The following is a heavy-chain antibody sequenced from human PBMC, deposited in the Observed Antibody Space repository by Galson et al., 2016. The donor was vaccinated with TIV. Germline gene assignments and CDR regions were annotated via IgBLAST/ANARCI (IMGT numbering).Heavy chain of an antibody. CDR1: GRIFSSYT. Sequence: SVKVSCKASGRIFSSYTIFWVRQAPGQGLEWMGRIIPIIGMTNYAQKFQGRVTITADTSTNTAYMELGSLRSEDTAMYYCARAGVGAARDGGDYWGQGTLVTVSS. D-gene: IGHD6-6*01. CDR2: IIPIIGMT. J-gene: IGHJ4*02. CDR3: ARAGVGAARDGGDY. V-gene: IGHV1-69*02.